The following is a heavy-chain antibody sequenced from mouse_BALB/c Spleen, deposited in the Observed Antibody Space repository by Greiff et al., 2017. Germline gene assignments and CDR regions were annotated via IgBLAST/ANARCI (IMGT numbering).Heavy chain of an antibody. Sequence: EVKLLESGGGLVKPGGSLKLSCAASGFTFSSYTMSWVRQTPEKRLEWVATISSGGSYTYYPDSVKGRFTISRDNAKNTLYLQMSSLKSEDTAMYYCTRDNTTVVARYFDVWGAGTTVTVSS. J-gene: IGHJ1*01. CDR3: TRDNTTVVARYFDV. CDR1: GFTFSSYT. V-gene: IGHV5-6-4*01. CDR2: ISSGGSYT. D-gene: IGHD1-1*01.